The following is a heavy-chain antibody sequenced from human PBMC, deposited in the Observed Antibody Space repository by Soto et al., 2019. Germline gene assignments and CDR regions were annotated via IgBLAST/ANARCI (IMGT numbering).Heavy chain of an antibody. V-gene: IGHV4-4*02. D-gene: IGHD2-8*01. CDR3: ARTPGYCTNGVCYPYYFDY. CDR2: IYHSGST. Sequence: QVQLQESGPGLVKPSGTLSLTCAVSGGSISSSNWWSWVRQPPGKGLEWIGEIYHSGSTNYNPSLKSRVTISVDKSKNQFSLTLSSVTAADTAVYYCARTPGYCTNGVCYPYYFDYWGQGTLVTVSS. J-gene: IGHJ4*02. CDR1: GGSISSSNW.